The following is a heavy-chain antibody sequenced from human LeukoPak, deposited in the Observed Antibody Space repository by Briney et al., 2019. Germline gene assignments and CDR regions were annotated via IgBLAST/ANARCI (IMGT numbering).Heavy chain of an antibody. Sequence: SETLSLTCTVSGGSISSHYWSWIRQPPGKGLEWIGYIYSSGSTNYNPSLKSRVTISVDTSKNQFSLKLSSVTAADTAVYYCARSLKPGNTAYYMDVWGKGTTVTVSS. CDR2: IYSSGST. CDR1: GGSISSHY. D-gene: IGHD5-18*01. V-gene: IGHV4-59*11. CDR3: ARSLKPGNTAYYMDV. J-gene: IGHJ6*03.